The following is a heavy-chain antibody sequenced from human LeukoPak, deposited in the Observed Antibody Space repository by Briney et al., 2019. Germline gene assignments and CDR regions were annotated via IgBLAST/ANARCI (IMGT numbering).Heavy chain of an antibody. V-gene: IGHV3-48*03. D-gene: IGHD2-15*01. CDR2: ISGSGGTM. J-gene: IGHJ3*02. CDR1: GFNFRSYE. Sequence: GGSLRLSCAASGFNFRSYEMNWVRQAPGKGLEWLSYISGSGGTMNYADSVKGRFTISRDNAKNSLYLQMNSLRDEDTAVYYCAREGYCSGGSCYDAFDIWGQGTMVTVSS. CDR3: AREGYCSGGSCYDAFDI.